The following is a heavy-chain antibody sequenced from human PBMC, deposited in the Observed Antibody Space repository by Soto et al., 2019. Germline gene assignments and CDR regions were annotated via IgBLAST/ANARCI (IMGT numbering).Heavy chain of an antibody. D-gene: IGHD3-10*01. J-gene: IGHJ6*02. Sequence: QVQLVESGGGVVQPGRSLRLSCAASGFTFSSYGMHWVRQAPGKGLEWVAVIWYDGSNKYYADSVKGRFTISRDNSKNXXFLQMNSLRAEDTAVYYCARDRIYGSGTYYYGMDVWGQGTTVTVSS. CDR1: GFTFSSYG. V-gene: IGHV3-33*01. CDR2: IWYDGSNK. CDR3: ARDRIYGSGTYYYGMDV.